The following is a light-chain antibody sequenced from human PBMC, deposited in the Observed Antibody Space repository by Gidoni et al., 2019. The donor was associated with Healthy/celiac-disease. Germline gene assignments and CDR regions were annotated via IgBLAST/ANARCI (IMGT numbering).Light chain of an antibody. CDR2: WAS. CDR1: QSVLYSSNNKNY. J-gene: IGKJ5*01. V-gene: IGKV4-1*01. CDR3: QQYYSTPN. Sequence: DIVMTQSPDSLAVSLGERATINCKSSQSVLYSSNNKNYLAWYQQKPGQPPKLIIYWASTRESGVPERFSGSGSGTDFTLTISSLQAEDVAVYYCQQYYSTPNFGPGTRLEIK.